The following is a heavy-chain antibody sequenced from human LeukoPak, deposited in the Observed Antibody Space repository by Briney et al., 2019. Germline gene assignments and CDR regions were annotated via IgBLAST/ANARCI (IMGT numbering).Heavy chain of an antibody. Sequence: GASVKVSCKASGYTFTSYGISWVRQAPGQGLEWMGWISAYNDNTNYAQKLQGRVTMTTDTSTSTAYMELRSLRSDDTAVYYCARGVRASLNNWFDPWGQGTLVTVSS. CDR2: ISAYNDNT. CDR1: GYTFTSYG. J-gene: IGHJ5*02. D-gene: IGHD1-26*01. V-gene: IGHV1-18*01. CDR3: ARGVRASLNNWFDP.